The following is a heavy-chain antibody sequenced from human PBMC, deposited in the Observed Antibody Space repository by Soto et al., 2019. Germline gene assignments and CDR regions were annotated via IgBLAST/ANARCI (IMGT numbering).Heavy chain of an antibody. CDR3: ARNELQGRYYGSGSLHYYMDV. J-gene: IGHJ6*03. CDR1: GFTFSSYS. CDR2: ISSSSSYI. V-gene: IGHV3-21*01. D-gene: IGHD3-10*01. Sequence: EVQLVESGGGLVKPGGSLRLSCAASGFTFSSYSMNWVRQAPGKGLEWVSSISSSSSYIYYADSVKGRFTISRDNAKNSLYLQMNSLRAEDTAVYYFARNELQGRYYGSGSLHYYMDVWGKGTTVTVSS.